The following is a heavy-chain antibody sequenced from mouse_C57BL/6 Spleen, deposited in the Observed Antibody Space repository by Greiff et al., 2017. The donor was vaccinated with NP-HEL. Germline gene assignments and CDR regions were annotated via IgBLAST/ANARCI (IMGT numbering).Heavy chain of an antibody. Sequence: QVQLKQSGPGLVAPSQSLSITCTVSGFSLTSYAISWVRQPPGKGLEWLGVIWTGGGTNYNSALKSRLSISKDNSKSQVFLKMNSLQTDDTARYYCARNWIYYGSSYDYFDYWGQGTTLTVSS. CDR3: ARNWIYYGSSYDYFDY. V-gene: IGHV2-9-1*01. J-gene: IGHJ2*01. CDR1: GFSLTSYA. CDR2: IWTGGGT. D-gene: IGHD1-1*01.